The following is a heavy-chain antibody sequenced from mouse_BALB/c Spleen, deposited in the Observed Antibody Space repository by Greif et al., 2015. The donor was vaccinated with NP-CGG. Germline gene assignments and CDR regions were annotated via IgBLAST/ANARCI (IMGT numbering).Heavy chain of an antibody. V-gene: IGHV1-9*01. J-gene: IGHJ4*01. CDR3: ARYGNYVRYYAMDY. D-gene: IGHD2-1*01. Sequence: QVQLKESGAELMKPGASVKISCKATGYTFSSYWIEWVKQRPGHGLEWIGEILPGSGSTNYNEKFKGKATFTADISSNTAYMQLSSLTSEDSAVYYCARYGNYVRYYAMDYWGQGTSVTVSS. CDR2: ILPGSGST. CDR1: GYTFSSYW.